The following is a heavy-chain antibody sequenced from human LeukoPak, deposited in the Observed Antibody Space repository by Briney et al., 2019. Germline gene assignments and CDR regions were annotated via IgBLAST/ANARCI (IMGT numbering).Heavy chain of an antibody. Sequence: SVKVSCKASGGTFNSYAISWVRQAPGQGLEWMGGIIPIFGTTNYAQKFQGRVTMTRDTSTSTVYMELSSLRSEDTAVYYCARDVSDCSGGSCYSYFDYWGQGTLVTVSS. CDR2: IIPIFGTT. CDR1: GGTFNSYA. D-gene: IGHD2-15*01. CDR3: ARDVSDCSGGSCYSYFDY. J-gene: IGHJ4*02. V-gene: IGHV1-69*05.